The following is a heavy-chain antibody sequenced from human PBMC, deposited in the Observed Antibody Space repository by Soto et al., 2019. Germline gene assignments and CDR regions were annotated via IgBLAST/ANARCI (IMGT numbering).Heavy chain of an antibody. V-gene: IGHV1-18*01. CDR1: GYTFTSYG. CDR2: ISAYNGNA. Sequence: QVPLVQSGAEVKKPGASVKVSCKASGYTFTSYGISWVRQAPGQGLEWMGWISAYNGNANYAQKLQGRVTMTTDTSTSTSTTTAYMELRSLRSDDTAVYYCARGLYYYDMDVWGQGTTVTVSS. J-gene: IGHJ6*02. CDR3: ARGLYYYDMDV.